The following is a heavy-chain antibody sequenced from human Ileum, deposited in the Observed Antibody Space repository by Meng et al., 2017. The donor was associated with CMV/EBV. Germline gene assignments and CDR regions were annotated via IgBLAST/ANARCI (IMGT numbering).Heavy chain of an antibody. CDR1: GGSISSYY. J-gene: IGHJ4*02. Sequence: VQLQGAGPGRVERSETLSLPCRVSGGSISSYYWSWIRQAPGKGLEWIGYVYSTGSTNYSPSLRSRVTISVDTSRNQFSLRLSSVTAADTAVYYCARTGRFGSYYFDYWGQGTLVTVSS. D-gene: IGHD3-10*01. CDR2: VYSTGST. CDR3: ARTGRFGSYYFDY. V-gene: IGHV4-59*01.